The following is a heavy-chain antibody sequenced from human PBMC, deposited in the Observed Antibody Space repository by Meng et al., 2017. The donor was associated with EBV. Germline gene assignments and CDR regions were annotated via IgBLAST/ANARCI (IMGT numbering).Heavy chain of an antibody. J-gene: IGHJ4*02. Sequence: QVQLVQSGAEVKKPXSSVQVXCKTSGGTFRSDAVSWVRQAPGQGLEWMGGLIPKSDAPYYAQKFQDRVTITADESTSTHYMDLSGLRSEDTALYYCASESGRGFTPDYRGQGTLVIVSS. CDR2: LIPKSDAP. CDR1: GGTFRSDA. D-gene: IGHD3-10*01. CDR3: ASESGRGFTPDY. V-gene: IGHV1-69*01.